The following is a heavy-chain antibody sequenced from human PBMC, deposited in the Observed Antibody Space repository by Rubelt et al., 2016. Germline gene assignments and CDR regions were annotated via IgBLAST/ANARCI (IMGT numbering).Heavy chain of an antibody. J-gene: IGHJ6*02. D-gene: IGHD6-6*01. CDR3: ASHRRELAGRIRNDLYGMGV. V-gene: IGHV3-21*01. Sequence: ADSVKGRFTISRDNAKNSLYLQMNSLRVEDTAVYYCASHRRELAGRIRNDLYGMGVWGQGTTVTVSS.